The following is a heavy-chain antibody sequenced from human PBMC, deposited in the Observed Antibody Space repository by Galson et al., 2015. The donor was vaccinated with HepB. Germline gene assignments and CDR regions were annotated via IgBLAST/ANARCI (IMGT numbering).Heavy chain of an antibody. CDR3: ARPRNSGDYAPAFDY. CDR2: INPSGGST. CDR1: GYTFTSYY. V-gene: IGHV1-46*04. D-gene: IGHD4-17*01. J-gene: IGHJ4*02. Sequence: VKVSCKASGYTFTSYYMHWVRQAPGQGLEWMGIINPSGGSTSYAQKLQGRVTMTRDTSTSTVYMELSSLRSEDTAVYYCARPRNSGDYAPAFDYWGQGTLVTVSS.